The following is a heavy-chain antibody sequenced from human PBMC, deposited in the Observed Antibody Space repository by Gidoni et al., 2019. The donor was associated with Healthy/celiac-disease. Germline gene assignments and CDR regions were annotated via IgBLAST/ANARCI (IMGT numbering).Heavy chain of an antibody. CDR1: VFTFSSYS. CDR3: ARDESAAGPGKFDY. CDR2: ISSSSSYI. V-gene: IGHV3-21*01. Sequence: EVQLVESGGGLVKPGGSLRLSCAASVFTFSSYSMNGVRQAPGKGLEWVSSISSSSSYIYYADSVKGRFTISRDNAKNSLYLQMNSLRAEDTAVYYCARDESAAGPGKFDYWGQGTLVTVSS. J-gene: IGHJ4*02. D-gene: IGHD6-13*01.